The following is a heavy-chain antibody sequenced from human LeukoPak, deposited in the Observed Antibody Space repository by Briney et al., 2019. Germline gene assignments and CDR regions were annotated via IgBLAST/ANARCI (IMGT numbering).Heavy chain of an antibody. J-gene: IGHJ4*02. CDR3: ARGSGSWGRDIDS. V-gene: IGHV3-23*01. CDR1: GFTVSSNS. Sequence: GGSLRLSCTVSGFTVSSNSMSWVRQAPGKGLGWVSAISSSGDSTYYADSVKGRFTISRDNSKNTLYLQMNSLRAEDTAIYYCARGSGSWGRDIDSWGQGTLVTVSS. D-gene: IGHD3-10*01. CDR2: ISSSGDST.